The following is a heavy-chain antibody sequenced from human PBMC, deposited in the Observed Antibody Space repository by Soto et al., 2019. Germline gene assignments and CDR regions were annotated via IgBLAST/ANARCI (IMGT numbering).Heavy chain of an antibody. V-gene: IGHV1-18*01. J-gene: IGHJ4*02. Sequence: QVQLVQSGAEVKKPGASVEDSCKASAYDFTNFGITWVRQAPGQGLEWMGWISAYNGNTDYAQKFQGRGTMTTDTSTSTDYMRVRSLRFDHSAVYYWARGGTPLDYWGQGTRVTVSS. CDR3: ARGGTPLDY. D-gene: IGHD3-16*01. CDR2: ISAYNGNT. CDR1: AYDFTNFG.